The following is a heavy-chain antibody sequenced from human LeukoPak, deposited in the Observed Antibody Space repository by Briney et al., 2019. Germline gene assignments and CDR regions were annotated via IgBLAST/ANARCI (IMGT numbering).Heavy chain of an antibody. CDR2: INSDESHT. D-gene: IGHD6-13*01. CDR3: ARDQSSSWYVAWFDP. CDR1: GFTFSSYW. J-gene: IGHJ5*02. Sequence: PGGSLRLSCAASGFTFSSYWMHWVRQAPGKGLVWVSRINSDESHTTYADSVKGRFTISRDNAKNTLYLQMNSLRVEDTAVYYCARDQSSSWYVAWFDPWGQGTLVTVSS. V-gene: IGHV3-74*01.